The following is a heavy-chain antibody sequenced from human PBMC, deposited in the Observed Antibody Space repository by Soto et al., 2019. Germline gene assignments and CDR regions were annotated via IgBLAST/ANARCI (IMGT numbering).Heavy chain of an antibody. D-gene: IGHD3-3*01. CDR2: TYYRSKWYN. V-gene: IGHV6-1*01. J-gene: IGHJ6*02. CDR3: ARPAGHDFWSGYYVYYYGMDV. CDR1: GDSVSSNSAA. Sequence: SQTLSLTFAISGDSVSSNSAAWDWIRQSPSRGLEWLGRTYYRSKWYNDYAVSVKSRITINPDTSKNQFSLQLNSVTPEDTAVYYCARPAGHDFWSGYYVYYYGMDVWGQGTTVTVS.